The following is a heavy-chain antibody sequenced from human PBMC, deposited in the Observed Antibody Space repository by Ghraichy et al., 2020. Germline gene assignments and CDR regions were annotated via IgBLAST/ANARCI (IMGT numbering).Heavy chain of an antibody. CDR3: ARDLVHIHYDSSGPIDY. CDR2: ISSSSSYI. Sequence: GGSLRLSCAASGFTFSSYSMNWVRQAPGKGLEWVSSISSSSSYIYYADSVKGRFTISRDNAKNSLYLQMNSLRAEDTAVYYCARDLVHIHYDSSGPIDYWGQGTLVTVSS. J-gene: IGHJ4*02. V-gene: IGHV3-21*01. D-gene: IGHD3-22*01. CDR1: GFTFSSYS.